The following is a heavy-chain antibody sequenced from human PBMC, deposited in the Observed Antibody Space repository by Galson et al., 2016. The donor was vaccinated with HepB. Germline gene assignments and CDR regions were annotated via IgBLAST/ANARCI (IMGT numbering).Heavy chain of an antibody. CDR1: GFTFRNYG. CDR3: VQGSTAPAV. CDR2: ISYDGSNK. J-gene: IGHJ6*04. V-gene: IGHV3-30*03. Sequence: SLRLSCAASGFTFRNYGMTWVRQAPGKGLEWVAVISYDGSNKYYADSVKGRFTISRDNSKNTLSLQMNSLTADDTAIYYCVQGSTAPAVWGKGTTVTVSS. D-gene: IGHD2-2*01.